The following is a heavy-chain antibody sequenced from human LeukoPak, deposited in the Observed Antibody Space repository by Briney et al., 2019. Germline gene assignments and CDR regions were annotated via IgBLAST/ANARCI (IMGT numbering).Heavy chain of an antibody. Sequence: GGSLRLSCAASGFTFSSYSMNWVRQAPGKGLEWVSSISSSSSYIYYADSVKGRFTISRNNAKNSLYLQMNSLRAEDTAVYYCERTQRAGDPIDYWGQGTLVTVSS. CDR2: ISSSSSYI. CDR1: GFTFSSYS. J-gene: IGHJ4*02. V-gene: IGHV3-21*01. D-gene: IGHD4-17*01. CDR3: ERTQRAGDPIDY.